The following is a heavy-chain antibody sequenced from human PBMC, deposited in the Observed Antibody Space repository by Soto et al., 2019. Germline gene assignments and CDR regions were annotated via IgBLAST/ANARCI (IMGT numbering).Heavy chain of an antibody. V-gene: IGHV1-2*04. CDR1: GYTFTGYF. Sequence: ASVKVSCKASGYTFTGYFIHWVRQAPGQGLEWMGWINPYSGDTNYARDLQGWVTMTRDTSITTAYMELSRLRFDDTAMYYCARSHCTSPSCYGSRTLTSFDYWGQGTLVTV. CDR2: INPYSGDT. D-gene: IGHD2-2*01. J-gene: IGHJ4*02. CDR3: ARSHCTSPSCYGSRTLTSFDY.